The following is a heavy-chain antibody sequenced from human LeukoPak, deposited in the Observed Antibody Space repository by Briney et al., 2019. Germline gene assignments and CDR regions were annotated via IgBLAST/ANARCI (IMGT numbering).Heavy chain of an antibody. Sequence: SETLSLTCSVSGASVSTTTYFWNWIRQPAGEGLEWIGRIYASGNTHYNPSLKSRVTMSLDTSKNQFSLTMNSVTAADSAVYFCASYREAYDLYPHGLDVWGRGTVVTVSS. J-gene: IGHJ3*01. CDR3: ASYREAYDLYPHGLDV. V-gene: IGHV4-61*02. CDR1: GASVSTTTYF. D-gene: IGHD5-24*01. CDR2: IYASGNT.